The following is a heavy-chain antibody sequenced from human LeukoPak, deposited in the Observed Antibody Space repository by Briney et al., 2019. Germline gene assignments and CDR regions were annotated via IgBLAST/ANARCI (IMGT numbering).Heavy chain of an antibody. Sequence: ASVKVSCKASGYTFTGYFMHWVRQAPGQGREWMGWINPNSGGTNYAQKFQGRVTMTSDTSIRTAYMELSRLRSDDRAVYYCARDAAVFLWFGESDKKNWFDPWGQGTLVTVSS. CDR2: INPNSGGT. CDR1: GYTFTGYF. V-gene: IGHV1-2*02. CDR3: ARDAAVFLWFGESDKKNWFDP. D-gene: IGHD3-10*01. J-gene: IGHJ5*02.